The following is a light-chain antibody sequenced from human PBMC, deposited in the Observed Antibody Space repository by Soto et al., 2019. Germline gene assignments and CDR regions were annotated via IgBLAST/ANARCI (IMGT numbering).Light chain of an antibody. V-gene: IGKV1-17*03. CDR2: AAS. CDR1: QGISNY. J-gene: IGKJ1*01. CDR3: LQHDSYPRT. Sequence: DIQMTQSPSAMSSSVGDRVTITCRASQGISNYLAWYQQKPGQVPRRLIYAASSWQSGVPSRFSGSGSGTEFTLTISRLQPEDFATYYCLQHDSYPRTFGQGTKVEIK.